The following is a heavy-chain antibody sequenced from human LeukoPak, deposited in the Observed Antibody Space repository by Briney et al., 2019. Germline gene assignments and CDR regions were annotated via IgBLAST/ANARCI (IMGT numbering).Heavy chain of an antibody. CDR3: ARNGRAQRYYYYMDV. V-gene: IGHV5-51*01. J-gene: IGHJ6*03. CDR2: IYPGDSDT. Sequence: GESLKISCKGSGYSLTSYWIGWVRQMPGKGLEWMGIIYPGDSDTRYSPSFQGQVTISADKSISTAYLQWSSLKASDTAMYYCARNGRAQRYYYYMDVWGKGTTVTISS. CDR1: GYSLTSYW.